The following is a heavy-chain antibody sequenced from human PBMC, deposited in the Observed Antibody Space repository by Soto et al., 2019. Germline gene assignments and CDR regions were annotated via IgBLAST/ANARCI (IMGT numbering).Heavy chain of an antibody. CDR2: IYYSGST. J-gene: IGHJ5*02. V-gene: IGHV4-59*08. D-gene: IGHD3-3*01. Sequence: PSETLSLTCTVSGGSISSYYWSWIRQPPGKGLEWIGYIYYSGSTYYNPSLKSRVTISVDTSKNQFSLKLSSVTAADTAVYYCARGGSVFLPENWFDPWGQGTLVTVSS. CDR1: GGSISSYY. CDR3: ARGGSVFLPENWFDP.